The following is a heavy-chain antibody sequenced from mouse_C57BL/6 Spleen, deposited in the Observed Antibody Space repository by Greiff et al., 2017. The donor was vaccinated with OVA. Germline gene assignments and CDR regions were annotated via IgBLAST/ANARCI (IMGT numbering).Heavy chain of an antibody. V-gene: IGHV1-42*01. CDR2: INPSTGGT. Sequence: VLLKESGPELVKPGASVKISCKASGYSFTGYYMNWVKQSPEKSLEWIGEINPSTGGTTYNQKFKAKATLTVDKSSSTAYMQLKSLTSDDSADYYCARNGVYAMDYWGQGTSVTVSS. D-gene: IGHD1-2*01. CDR1: GYSFTGYY. J-gene: IGHJ4*01. CDR3: ARNGVYAMDY.